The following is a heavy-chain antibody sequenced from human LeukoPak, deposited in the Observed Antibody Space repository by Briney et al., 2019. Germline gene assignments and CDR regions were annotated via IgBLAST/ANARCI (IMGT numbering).Heavy chain of an antibody. CDR2: TYYRSKWYN. Sequence: SQTLSLTCAISGDSVSSNSAAWNWIRQSPPRGLEWLGRTYYRSKWYNDYALSVKSRITIKPDTSKNQFSLQLNSVTPEDTAVYYCARDREYYYDGSGYLNWLDPWGQGTLVTVSS. CDR3: ARDREYYYDGSGYLNWLDP. J-gene: IGHJ5*02. CDR1: GDSVSSNSAA. D-gene: IGHD3-22*01. V-gene: IGHV6-1*01.